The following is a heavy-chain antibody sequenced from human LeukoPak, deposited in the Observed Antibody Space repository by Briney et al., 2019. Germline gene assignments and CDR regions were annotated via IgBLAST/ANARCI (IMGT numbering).Heavy chain of an antibody. CDR1: GFTFSSYA. D-gene: IGHD6-19*01. CDR3: ARDPQWQSLGYFDY. J-gene: IGHJ4*02. Sequence: GGSLRLSCAASGFTFSSYAMSWVRQAPGKGLEWVAVISYDGNTKHLADSVKGRFTISRDNSKNTLYLQMNNLRNDDTAVFHCARDPQWQSLGYFDYWGQGTLVTVSS. CDR2: ISYDGNTK. V-gene: IGHV3-30-3*01.